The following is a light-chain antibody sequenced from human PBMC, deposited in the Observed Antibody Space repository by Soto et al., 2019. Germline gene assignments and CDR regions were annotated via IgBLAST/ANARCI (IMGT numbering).Light chain of an antibody. CDR1: SSDVVSYKY. CDR2: DVS. V-gene: IGLV2-14*01. CDR3: SSYTSSNTRV. Sequence: QSALTQPASVSGSPGQSITISCTGASSDVVSYKYVSWYQQHPGKAPKLMIYDVSNRPSGVSNRFSGSKSGNTAALTISGIQAEDEADYYGSSYTSSNTRVFGTGTKLTVL. J-gene: IGLJ1*01.